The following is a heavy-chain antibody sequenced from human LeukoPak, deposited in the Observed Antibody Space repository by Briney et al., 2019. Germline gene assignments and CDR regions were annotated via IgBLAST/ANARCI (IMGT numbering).Heavy chain of an antibody. CDR2: IIGSAVNT. CDR1: GLTVSSYG. D-gene: IGHD3-10*01. CDR3: AKYTSGTSYRGLDQ. V-gene: IGHV3-23*01. Sequence: PGGSLRLSCGASGLTVSSYGMSWVRQAPRKGLEWVSTIIGSAVNTYYADSVKGRFTISRDDSKNTVYLQMNSLRAEDTAVYSCAKYTSGTSYRGLDQWGQGTLVTVSS. J-gene: IGHJ4*02.